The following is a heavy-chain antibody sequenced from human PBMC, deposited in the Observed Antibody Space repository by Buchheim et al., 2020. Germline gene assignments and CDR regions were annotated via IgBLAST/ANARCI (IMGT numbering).Heavy chain of an antibody. CDR3: ARDGGGVCGGDCYSTLDY. Sequence: QVQLVQSGAEVKKPGASVKVSCKASGYTFTSYYMHWVRQAPGQGLEWMGIINPSGGSTSYAQKFQGRVTMTRDTSTSTVYMELSSLRSEDTAVYYWARDGGGVCGGDCYSTLDYWGQGTL. D-gene: IGHD2-21*01. CDR2: INPSGGST. V-gene: IGHV1-46*01. J-gene: IGHJ4*02. CDR1: GYTFTSYY.